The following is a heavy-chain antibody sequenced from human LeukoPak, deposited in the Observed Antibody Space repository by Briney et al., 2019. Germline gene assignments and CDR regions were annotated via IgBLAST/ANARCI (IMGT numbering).Heavy chain of an antibody. V-gene: IGHV4-30-2*01. CDR2: INHSGST. D-gene: IGHD3-3*01. CDR1: GGSISSGGYY. J-gene: IGHJ5*02. CDR3: ASLDYDFWSGYYAGVDP. Sequence: ASQTLSLTCTVSGGSISSGGYYWSWIRQPPGKGLEWIGEINHSGSTNYNPSLKSRVTISVDTSKNQFSLKLSSVTAADTAVYYCASLDYDFWSGYYAGVDPWGQGTLVTVSS.